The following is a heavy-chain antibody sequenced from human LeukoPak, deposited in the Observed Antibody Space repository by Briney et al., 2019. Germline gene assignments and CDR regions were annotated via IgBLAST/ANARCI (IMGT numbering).Heavy chain of an antibody. CDR3: ARDGSQLFYYYGMDV. Sequence: GGSLRLSCAAPGFTFSSYWMHWVHQAPGKGLVWVSRINSDGSSTSYADSVKGRFTISRDNAKNTLYLQMNSLRAEDTAVYYCARDGSQLFYYYGMDVWGQGTTVTVSS. J-gene: IGHJ6*02. D-gene: IGHD1-1*01. CDR1: GFTFSSYW. V-gene: IGHV3-74*01. CDR2: INSDGSST.